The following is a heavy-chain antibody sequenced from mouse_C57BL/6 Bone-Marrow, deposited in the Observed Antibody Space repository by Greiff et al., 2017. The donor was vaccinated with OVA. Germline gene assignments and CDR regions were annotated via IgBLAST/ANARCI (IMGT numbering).Heavy chain of an antibody. V-gene: IGHV5-6*01. J-gene: IGHJ2*01. CDR3: ARRATVVATEDY. Sequence: VQLQQSGGDLVKPGGSLKLSCAASGFTFSSYGMSWVRQTPDKRLEWVATISSGGSYTYYPDSVKGRFTISRDNAKNTLYLQMSSLKSEDTAMYYCARRATVVATEDYWGQGTTLTVSS. D-gene: IGHD1-1*01. CDR2: ISSGGSYT. CDR1: GFTFSSYG.